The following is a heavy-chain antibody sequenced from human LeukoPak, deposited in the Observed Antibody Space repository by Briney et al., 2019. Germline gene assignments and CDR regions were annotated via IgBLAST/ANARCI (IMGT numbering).Heavy chain of an antibody. V-gene: IGHV3-21*01. CDR1: GFSFSDYS. D-gene: IGHD1-1*01. J-gene: IGHJ1*01. Sequence: GGSLRLSCAAPGFSFSDYSMNWVRQAPGKGLEWVSSISRSSRHVYYAGSVKGRFTISRDNAKNSLYLQMNSLRAEDMAVYFCVRDLMGSGSTTAYLHHWGQGTLVTVSS. CDR3: VRDLMGSGSTTAYLHH. CDR2: ISRSSRHV.